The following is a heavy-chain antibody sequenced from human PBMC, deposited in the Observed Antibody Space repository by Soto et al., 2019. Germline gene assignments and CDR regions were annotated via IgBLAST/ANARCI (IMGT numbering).Heavy chain of an antibody. CDR3: AREDDYGGNSGMDD. CDR1: GGTFSSYA. D-gene: IGHD5-12*01. CDR2: IIPIFGTA. J-gene: IGHJ6*02. V-gene: IGHV1-69*12. Sequence: QVQLVQSGAEVKKPGSSVKVSCKASGGTFSSYAISWVRQAPGQGLEWMGGIIPIFGTANYAQTFQGRVTITADESRSTDCMEVSSLSSADTAVYYCAREDDYGGNSGMDDWGQGTTVAVSS.